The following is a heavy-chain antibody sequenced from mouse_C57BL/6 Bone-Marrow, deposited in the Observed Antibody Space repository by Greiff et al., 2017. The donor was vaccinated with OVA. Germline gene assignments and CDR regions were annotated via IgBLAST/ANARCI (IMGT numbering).Heavy chain of an antibody. J-gene: IGHJ2*01. V-gene: IGHV1-15*01. CDR3: TRSYSNYGDFDY. Sequence: QVQLQQSGAELVRPGASVTLSRKASGYTFTDYEMHWVKQTSVHGLEWIGAIDPETGGSAYNQKFKGKAILTADKSSSTAYMELRSLTSEDSAVYYCTRSYSNYGDFDYWGQGTTLTVSS. CDR1: GYTFTDYE. D-gene: IGHD2-5*01. CDR2: IDPETGGS.